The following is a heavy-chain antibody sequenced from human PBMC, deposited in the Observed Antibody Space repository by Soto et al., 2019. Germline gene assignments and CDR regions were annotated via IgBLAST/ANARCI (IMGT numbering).Heavy chain of an antibody. CDR2: ISGSGGRT. Sequence: GGSLRLSCAASGFTFSSYAMSWVRQAPGKGLEWVSAISGSGGRTYYADSVKGRFTISRDNSKNTLYLQMNSLRAEDTAVYYCAKDPTRRLTVSFDYWGQGTLVTVSS. CDR3: AKDPTRRLTVSFDY. V-gene: IGHV3-23*01. CDR1: GFTFSSYA. J-gene: IGHJ4*02. D-gene: IGHD7-27*01.